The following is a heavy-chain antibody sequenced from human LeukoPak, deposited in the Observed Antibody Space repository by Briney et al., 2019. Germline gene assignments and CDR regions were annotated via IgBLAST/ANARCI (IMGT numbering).Heavy chain of an antibody. V-gene: IGHV3-9*01. CDR3: AKEDYGDHPFDL. CDR1: GFTFDDYA. D-gene: IGHD4-17*01. CDR2: ISWNSGCI. J-gene: IGHJ2*01. Sequence: GGSLRLSCAASGFTFDDYAMHWVRQAPGKGLEWVSGISWNSGCIGYADSVKGRFTISRDNAKNSLYLQMNSLRAEDTALYYCAKEDYGDHPFDLWGRGTLVTVSS.